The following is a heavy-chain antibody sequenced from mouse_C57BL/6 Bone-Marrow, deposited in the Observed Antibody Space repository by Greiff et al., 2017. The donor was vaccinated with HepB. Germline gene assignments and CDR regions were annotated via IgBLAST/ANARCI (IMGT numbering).Heavy chain of an antibody. Sequence: QVQLQQPGAELVKPGASVKLSCKASGYTFTSYWMHWVKQRPGQGLEWIGMIHPNCGSTNYNEKFKSKATMTVDKSSSTAYMQLSSLTSEDSAVYYCARPYYGSSSWFAYWGQGTLVTVSA. V-gene: IGHV1-64*01. CDR1: GYTFTSYW. J-gene: IGHJ3*01. D-gene: IGHD1-1*01. CDR3: ARPYYGSSSWFAY. CDR2: IHPNCGST.